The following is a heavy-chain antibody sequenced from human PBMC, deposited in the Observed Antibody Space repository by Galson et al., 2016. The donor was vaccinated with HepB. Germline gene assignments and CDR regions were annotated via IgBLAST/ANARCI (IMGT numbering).Heavy chain of an antibody. V-gene: IGHV3-23*01. CDR3: AKERLVRRIFDH. J-gene: IGHJ4*02. Sequence: SLRLSCAASGFKLSHYAMHWVRQGPDKGLEWVASLSTRRTPYYSDSVQGRFTISRDNSNNTLYLQMNGLRAEDTAVYYCAKERLVRRIFDHWGQGTLLTVSS. CDR1: GFKLSHYA. CDR2: LSTRRTP. D-gene: IGHD1-1*01.